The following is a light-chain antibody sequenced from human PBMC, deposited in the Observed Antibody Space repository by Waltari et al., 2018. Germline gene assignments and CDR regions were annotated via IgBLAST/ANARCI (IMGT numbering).Light chain of an antibody. V-gene: IGLV2-14*03. CDR2: AVS. J-gene: IGLJ2*01. CDR3: SSYTSMNTVV. Sequence: QPALTQPASVSGSPGRSISISCSGTNIDVGGYNLVSWSQQPPGKAPKLLIFAVSNRPSGVSPRFSGSKSGNMASLTISGLRADDEALYFCSSYTSMNTVVFGGGTSLTVL. CDR1: NIDVGGYNL.